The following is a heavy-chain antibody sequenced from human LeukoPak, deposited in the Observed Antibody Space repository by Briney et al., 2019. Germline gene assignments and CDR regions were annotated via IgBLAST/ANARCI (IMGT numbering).Heavy chain of an antibody. CDR3: ATSLPLEAADYYYYGTDV. CDR2: FDPEDGET. CDR1: GYTLTELS. V-gene: IGHV1-24*01. Sequence: ASVKVSCKVSGYTLTELSMHWVRQAPGKGLEWMGGFDPEDGETIYAQKFQGRVTMTEDTSTDTAYMELSSLRSEDTAVYYCATSLPLEAADYYYYGTDVWGQGTTVTVSS. J-gene: IGHJ6*02.